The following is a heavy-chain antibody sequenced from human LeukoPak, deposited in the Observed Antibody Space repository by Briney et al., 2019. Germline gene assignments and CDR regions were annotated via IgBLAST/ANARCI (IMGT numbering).Heavy chain of an antibody. CDR2: ISSSGSTI. V-gene: IGHV3-11*04. CDR3: ARDLSHYYDSSGSPGD. Sequence: GGSLRLSCAASGFTFCDYYMSWIRQAPGKGLEWVSYISSSGSTIYYADSVKGRFTISRDNSKNTLYLQMNSLRAEDTAVYYCARDLSHYYDSSGSPGDWGQGTLVTVSS. D-gene: IGHD3-22*01. J-gene: IGHJ4*02. CDR1: GFTFCDYY.